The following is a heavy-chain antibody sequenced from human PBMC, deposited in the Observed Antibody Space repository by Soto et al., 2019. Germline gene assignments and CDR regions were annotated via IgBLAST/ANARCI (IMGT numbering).Heavy chain of an antibody. V-gene: IGHV3-33*01. CDR1: GYTFSSHG. Sequence: QVQWVDSGGGVVQPGTSLRLSCAASGYTFSSHGMHWVRQAPGKGLEWVAVIWYDGSKKYYAGSVKGRFTISRDDSKNTLYLEMNNLRAEDTAMYYCARDPASSMDVWGQGTTVIVSS. J-gene: IGHJ6*02. CDR2: IWYDGSKK. D-gene: IGHD6-25*01. CDR3: ARDPASSMDV.